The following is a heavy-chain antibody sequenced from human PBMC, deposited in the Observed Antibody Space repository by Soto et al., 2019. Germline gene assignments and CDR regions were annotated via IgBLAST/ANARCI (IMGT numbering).Heavy chain of an antibody. CDR2: SHQSGNT. CDR1: GVSIGSHDW. Sequence: QVQLQESGPGLVKPSGTLSLTCAVSGVSIGSHDWWTWVRQPPGKGLEWIGESHQSGNTNYNSSLESRGYISLGEPKTHFSLQLSSVPVADTAVYYCATRDPGSVYWGQGTLVTVSS. V-gene: IGHV4-4*02. CDR3: ATRDPGSVY. J-gene: IGHJ4*02. D-gene: IGHD1-26*01.